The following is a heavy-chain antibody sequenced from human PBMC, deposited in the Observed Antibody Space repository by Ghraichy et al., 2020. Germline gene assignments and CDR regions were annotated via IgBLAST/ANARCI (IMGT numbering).Heavy chain of an antibody. D-gene: IGHD3-22*01. CDR1: GGSISSSSYY. J-gene: IGHJ4*02. CDR2: IYYSGST. CDR3: ARHDSYYYDSSGYSLEPFDY. Sequence: SETLSLTCTVSGGSISSSSYYWGWIRQPPGKGLEWIGSIYYSGSTYYNPSLKSRVTISVDTSKNQFSLKLSSVTAADTAVYYCARHDSYYYDSSGYSLEPFDYWGQGTLVTVSS. V-gene: IGHV4-39*01.